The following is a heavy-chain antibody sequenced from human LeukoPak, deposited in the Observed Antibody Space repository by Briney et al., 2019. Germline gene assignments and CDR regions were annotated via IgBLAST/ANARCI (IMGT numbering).Heavy chain of an antibody. CDR3: ASNIPTSTTSPPLGY. J-gene: IGHJ4*02. Sequence: SETLSLTCIVSGGSISSSSYYWGWIRQPPGKGLEWIGSIYYSGSTYYNPSLKSRVTISVDTSKNQFSLKLRSVTAADTAVYYCASNIPTSTTSPPLGYWGQGTLVTVSS. D-gene: IGHD1-26*01. CDR1: GGSISSSSYY. V-gene: IGHV4-39*07. CDR2: IYYSGST.